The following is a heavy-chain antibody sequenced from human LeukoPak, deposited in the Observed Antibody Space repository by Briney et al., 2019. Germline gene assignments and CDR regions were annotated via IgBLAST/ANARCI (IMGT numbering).Heavy chain of an antibody. D-gene: IGHD4-17*01. J-gene: IGHJ4*02. CDR2: ISPSGGST. Sequence: ASVTVSCTASGYTFTSYYMHWVRHSPAQGLEWMGIISPSGGSTSYAQKFLSRVAMTRDTSTSTVYMELSSMRSEDTAVYYCARDMDGRGDYGFDYWGQGTLVTVSS. CDR1: GYTFTSYY. V-gene: IGHV1-46*01. CDR3: ARDMDGRGDYGFDY.